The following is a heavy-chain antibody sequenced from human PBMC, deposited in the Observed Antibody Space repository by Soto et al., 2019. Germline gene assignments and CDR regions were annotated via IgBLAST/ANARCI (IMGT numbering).Heavy chain of an antibody. J-gene: IGHJ6*03. Sequence: SETLSLTCTVSGGSISNFYWSWIRQPPGKGLEWIDYVYYTGSTSYNPSLKCRVTFSADSSRGQFSLRLNSVTAADTAVYYCARTVLGPDLLADSFVDYYYYMDVWGQGTTVTVSS. CDR3: ARTVLGPDLLADSFVDYYYYMDV. V-gene: IGHV4-59*08. CDR1: GGSISNFY. CDR2: VYYTGST. D-gene: IGHD3-9*01.